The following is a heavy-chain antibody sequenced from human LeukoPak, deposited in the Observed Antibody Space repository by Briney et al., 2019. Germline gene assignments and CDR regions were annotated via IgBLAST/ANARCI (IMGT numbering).Heavy chain of an antibody. CDR2: IWYDGSNK. D-gene: IGHD6-13*01. CDR1: GFTFSSYG. V-gene: IGHV3-33*01. Sequence: EGSLRLSCAASGFTFSSYGMHWVRQAPGKGLEWVAVIWYDGSNKFYADSVKGRFTISRDNSKNTLYMQMNSVRAEDTAVYYCARDRAAADLDYWGQGNLVTVSS. J-gene: IGHJ4*02. CDR3: ARDRAAADLDY.